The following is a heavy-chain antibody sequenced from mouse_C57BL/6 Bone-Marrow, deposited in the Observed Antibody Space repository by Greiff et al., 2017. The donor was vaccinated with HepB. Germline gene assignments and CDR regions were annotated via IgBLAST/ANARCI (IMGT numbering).Heavy chain of an antibody. J-gene: IGHJ3*01. V-gene: IGHV5-6*01. CDR2: ISSGGSYT. CDR3: ARHRNWDGFAY. CDR1: GFTFSSYG. D-gene: IGHD4-1*01. Sequence: VESGGDLVKPGGSLKLSCSASGFTFSSYGMSWVRQTPDKRLEWVATISSGGSYTYYPDSVKGRFTISRDNAKNTLYLQMSSLKSEDTAMYYCARHRNWDGFAYWGQGTLVTVSA.